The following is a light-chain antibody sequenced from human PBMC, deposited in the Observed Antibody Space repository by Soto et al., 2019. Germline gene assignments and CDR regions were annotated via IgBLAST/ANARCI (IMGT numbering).Light chain of an antibody. Sequence: DIQMTQSPSTLSASVGDRVTITCRASQNINTWLAWYQQQPGKAPKLLIYKASSLQSGVPSRFSGTGSGTEFTLTISSLQPDDFATYYCQHYNAFPWPFGQGTKVDIK. V-gene: IGKV1-5*03. CDR2: KAS. J-gene: IGKJ1*01. CDR1: QNINTW. CDR3: QHYNAFPWP.